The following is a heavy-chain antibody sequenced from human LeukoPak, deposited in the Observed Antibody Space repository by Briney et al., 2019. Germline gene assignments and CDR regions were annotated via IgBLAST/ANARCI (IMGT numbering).Heavy chain of an antibody. CDR2: IYYSGST. J-gene: IGHJ5*02. V-gene: IGHV4-59*01. CDR1: GGSTSSYY. D-gene: IGHD5-18*01. CDR3: ARVGRIQLWSNWFDP. Sequence: SETLSLTCTVSGGSTSSYYGSWIRKPPGKGLEWIGYIYYSGSTNYNPSLKSRVTISVDTSKNQFSLKLSSVTAADTAVYYSARVGRIQLWSNWFDPWGQGTLVTVSS.